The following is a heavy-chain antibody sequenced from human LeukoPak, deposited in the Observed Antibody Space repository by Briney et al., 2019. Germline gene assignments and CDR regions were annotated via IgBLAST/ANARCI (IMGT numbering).Heavy chain of an antibody. CDR3: ARTTMVRGVGDAFDI. CDR1: GGSISSYY. D-gene: IGHD3-10*01. CDR2: IYYSGST. J-gene: IGHJ3*02. V-gene: IGHV4-59*01. Sequence: PSETLSLTCTVSGGSISSYYWSWIRRPPGKGLEWIGYIYYSGSTNYNPSLKSRVTISVDTSKNQFSLKLSSVTAADTAVYYCARTTMVRGVGDAFDIWGQGTMVTVSS.